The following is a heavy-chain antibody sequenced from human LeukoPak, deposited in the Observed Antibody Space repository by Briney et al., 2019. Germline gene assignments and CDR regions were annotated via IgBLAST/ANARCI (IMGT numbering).Heavy chain of an antibody. CDR2: ISAYNGNT. J-gene: IGHJ4*02. Sequence: ASVKVSCKASGYTFTSYGISWVRQAPGQGLEWMGWISAYNGNTNYAQKLQGRVTMTTDTSTSTAYMELRSLRSDDTAVYYCARGRDYYDNSGLFDYWGQGTLVTVSS. D-gene: IGHD3-22*01. CDR3: ARGRDYYDNSGLFDY. CDR1: GYTFTSYG. V-gene: IGHV1-18*01.